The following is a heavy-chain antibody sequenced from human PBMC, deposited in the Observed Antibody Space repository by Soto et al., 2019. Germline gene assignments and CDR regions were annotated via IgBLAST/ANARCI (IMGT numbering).Heavy chain of an antibody. CDR3: ARTGGPIWSGSYIDS. CDR1: GGSISNGGYS. J-gene: IGHJ4*02. V-gene: IGHV4-30-2*01. D-gene: IGHD3-3*01. CDR2: MYHSGST. Sequence: SETLSLTCAVSGGSISNGGYSWSWIRQPPGKGLEWIGYMYHSGSTYYNPSLRSRVTMSLDTSKNQFSLKLSSVTAVDTAVYYCARTGGPIWSGSYIDSWGQGTLVTVSS.